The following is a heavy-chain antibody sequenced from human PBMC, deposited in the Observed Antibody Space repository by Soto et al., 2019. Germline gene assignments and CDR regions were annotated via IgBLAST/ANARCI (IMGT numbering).Heavy chain of an antibody. J-gene: IGHJ4*02. CDR2: IIPVFDTV. V-gene: IGHV1-69*01. CDR3: ARGGSGYVWFNEF. D-gene: IGHD3-22*01. CDR1: GGLFSSYA. Sequence: QEQLVQSGAEVKKSGSSVTVSCKDTGGLFSSYAVSWVRQAPGQGLEWMGGIIPVFDTVYYAQKFQARVTITADESTNTAYMELSSLRSEDTATYYCARGGSGYVWFNEFWGQGALVTVAS.